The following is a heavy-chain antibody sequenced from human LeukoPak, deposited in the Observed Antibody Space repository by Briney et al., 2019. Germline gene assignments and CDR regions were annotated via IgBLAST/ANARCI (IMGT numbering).Heavy chain of an antibody. J-gene: IGHJ5*02. CDR3: APGSGT. CDR1: GFTLNNYS. CDR2: IGGSGSST. V-gene: IGHV3-23*01. Sequence: GGSLRLSCAASGFTLNNYSMSWVRQAPGKGLEWVSAIGGSGSSTYYTDSVKGRFTISRDNSKNTLYLQMNSLRAEDTAVYYCAPGSGTWGQGTRVTVSS.